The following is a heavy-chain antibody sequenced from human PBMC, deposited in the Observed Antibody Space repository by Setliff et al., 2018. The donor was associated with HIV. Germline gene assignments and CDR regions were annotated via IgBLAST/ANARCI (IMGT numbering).Heavy chain of an antibody. V-gene: IGHV1-69*04. D-gene: IGHD1-26*01. CDR2: VIPILGQA. CDR3: ARWGWEWRNAFDI. J-gene: IGHJ3*02. CDR1: GGTFTNHG. Sequence: GASVKVSCKASGGTFTNHGIGWVRQAPGQGLEWMGRVIPILGQANYAQKFQGRVTIAADKSTSTAYMELSSLRSEDTAVYYCARWGWEWRNAFDIWGQGTMVTVSS.